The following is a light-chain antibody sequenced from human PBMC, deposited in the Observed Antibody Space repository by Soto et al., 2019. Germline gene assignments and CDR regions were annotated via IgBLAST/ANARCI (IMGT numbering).Light chain of an antibody. CDR3: QQYDTSPRT. V-gene: IGKV3-20*01. CDR1: QSVSSNY. J-gene: IGKJ1*01. Sequence: EIVLTQSPGTLSLSPGERATLSCRASQSVSSNYLAWHQQTRGQAPRLLIYGASSRATGIPTRFSGSGSGTDFTLTISRLEPEDFAVYYCQQYDTSPRTFGQGTKVEI. CDR2: GAS.